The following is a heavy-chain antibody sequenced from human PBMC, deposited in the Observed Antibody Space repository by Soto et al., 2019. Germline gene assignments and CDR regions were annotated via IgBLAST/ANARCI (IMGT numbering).Heavy chain of an antibody. CDR3: ARGATVTQYDY. J-gene: IGHJ4*02. CDR2: GSYSGTT. CDR1: GVSVSSGSFY. V-gene: IGHV4-61*01. D-gene: IGHD4-17*01. Sequence: SETLSLTCTVSGVSVSSGSFYWAWIRQPPGKGLEWIGFGSYSGTTNYKPSLKSRVTISVDTSRSQISLKVSSLTAADTAVYYCARGATVTQYDYWGQGTLVTVSS.